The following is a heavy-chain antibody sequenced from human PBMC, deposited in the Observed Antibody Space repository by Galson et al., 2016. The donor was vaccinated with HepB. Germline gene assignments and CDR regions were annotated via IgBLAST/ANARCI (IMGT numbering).Heavy chain of an antibody. Sequence: SLRLSCAAPGFTFETYWMNWVRQAPGKGPEWVAAIKEDGSEKRYDDSVMGRFTISRDNARNTVYLEMTTVKAEDTARYYCVAENVWGQGTLVVVSA. CDR2: IKEDGSEK. J-gene: IGHJ1*01. CDR1: GFTFETYW. CDR3: VAENV. V-gene: IGHV3-7*03.